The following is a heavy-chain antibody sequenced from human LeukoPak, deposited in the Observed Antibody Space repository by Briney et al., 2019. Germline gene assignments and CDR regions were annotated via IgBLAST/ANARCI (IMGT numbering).Heavy chain of an antibody. CDR2: ISSSSTYI. V-gene: IGHV3-21*01. J-gene: IGHJ4*02. D-gene: IGHD1-7*01. CDR1: GFTFSSYS. CDR3: ARAATGTFDY. Sequence: GGSLRLSCAASGFTFSSYSMSWVRQAPGKGLEWVSYISSSSTYIYYADSVKGRFTISRDNAKNSLDLQMNSLRAEDTAVYYCARAATGTFDYWGQGTLVTVSS.